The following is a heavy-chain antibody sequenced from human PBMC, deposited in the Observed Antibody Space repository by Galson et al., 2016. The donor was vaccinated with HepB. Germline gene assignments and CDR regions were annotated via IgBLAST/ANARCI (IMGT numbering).Heavy chain of an antibody. V-gene: IGHV3-7*01. D-gene: IGHD3-10*01. CDR1: GFTLSSYW. CDR2: IKLDGSEK. J-gene: IGHJ4*02. Sequence: SLRLSCAASGFTLSSYWMNWVRQAPGKGLEWVANIKLDGSEKNYEDSVKGRFTISRDNAKNSLYLQMNSLRAEDTAVYYCSGGSYFDYWGQGTLVTVSS. CDR3: SGGSYFDY.